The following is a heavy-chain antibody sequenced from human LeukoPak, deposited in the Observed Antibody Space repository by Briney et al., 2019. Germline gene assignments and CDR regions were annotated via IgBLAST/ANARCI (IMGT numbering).Heavy chain of an antibody. CDR3: ARDNLEASWGSPGDY. CDR2: INPNSGGT. D-gene: IGHD2-2*01. J-gene: IGHJ4*02. V-gene: IGHV1-2*02. CDR1: GYTFTDYY. Sequence: GSVKVSCKASGYTFTDYYLHWVRQAPGQGLEWMGWINPNSGGTNYAQKFQGRVTLTRDTSMSTAYMEISRLTSDDTAVYYCARDNLEASWGSPGDYWGQGTLVTVSS.